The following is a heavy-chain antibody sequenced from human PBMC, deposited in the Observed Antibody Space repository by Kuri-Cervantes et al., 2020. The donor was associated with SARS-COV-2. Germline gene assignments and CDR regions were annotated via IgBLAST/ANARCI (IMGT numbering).Heavy chain of an antibody. CDR3: ARAAGYCSGGSCYGYYYYGTDV. Sequence: ASVKVSCKASGYTFTGYYMHWVRQAPGQGLEWMGWINPNSGGTNYAQKFQGRVTMTRDTSISTAYMELSRLRSDDTAVYYCARAAGYCSGGSCYGYYYYGTDVWGQGTTVTVSS. CDR2: INPNSGGT. CDR1: GYTFTGYY. D-gene: IGHD2-15*01. J-gene: IGHJ6*02. V-gene: IGHV1-2*02.